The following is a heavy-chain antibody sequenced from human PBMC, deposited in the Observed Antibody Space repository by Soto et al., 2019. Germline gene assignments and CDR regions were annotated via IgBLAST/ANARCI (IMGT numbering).Heavy chain of an antibody. V-gene: IGHV4-39*01. CDR2: LYYSGST. D-gene: IGHD2-21*02. Sequence: PSETLSLTCTVSGGSITSSRYYWGWIRQPPGKGLEWIGSLYYSGSTYYNPSLKSRVTISVDTSKNQFSLELSSVTAADTAVYFCAIGDSSEWFDPWGQGTLVPVSS. CDR3: AIGDSSEWFDP. CDR1: GGSITSSRYY. J-gene: IGHJ5*02.